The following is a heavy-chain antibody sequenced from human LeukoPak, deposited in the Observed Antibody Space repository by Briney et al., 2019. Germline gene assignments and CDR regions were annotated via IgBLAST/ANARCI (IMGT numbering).Heavy chain of an antibody. J-gene: IGHJ4*02. CDR2: INPNSGGT. Sequence: GASVKVSCKASGYTFTGYYMHWVRQAPGQGLEWMGWINPNSGGTNYAQKFQGRVTMTRDTSISTAYMELSRLRSGDTAVYYCARMWGTYYYDSSGYQHYFDYWGQGTLVTVSS. V-gene: IGHV1-2*02. CDR3: ARMWGTYYYDSSGYQHYFDY. D-gene: IGHD3-22*01. CDR1: GYTFTGYY.